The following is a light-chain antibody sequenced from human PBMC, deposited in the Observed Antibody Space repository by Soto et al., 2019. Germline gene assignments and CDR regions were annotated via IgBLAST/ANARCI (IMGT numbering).Light chain of an antibody. CDR3: QTWGTGLLV. J-gene: IGLJ3*02. CDR2: LNSDGSH. CDR1: SGHSSYA. Sequence: QSVLTQSPSASASLGASVKLTCTLSSGHSSYAIAWHQQQPEKGPRYLMKLNSDGSHSKGDGIPDRCSGSSSGAERYLTISSLQSEDEADYYCQTWGTGLLVFGGGTKRTVL. V-gene: IGLV4-69*01.